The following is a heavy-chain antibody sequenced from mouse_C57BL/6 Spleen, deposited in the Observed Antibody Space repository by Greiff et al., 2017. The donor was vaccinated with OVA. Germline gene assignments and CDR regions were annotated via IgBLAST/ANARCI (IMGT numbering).Heavy chain of an antibody. D-gene: IGHD1-1*01. J-gene: IGHJ1*03. CDR2: IHPNSGST. CDR1: GYTFTSYW. V-gene: IGHV1-64*01. Sequence: QVQLQQPGAELVKPGASVKLSCKASGYTFTSYWMHWVKQRPGQGLEWIGMIHPNSGSTNYNEKFKSKATLTVDKSSSTAYMQLSSLTSEDSAVYYGARSDYGSSHWYFDVWGTGTTVTVSS. CDR3: ARSDYGSSHWYFDV.